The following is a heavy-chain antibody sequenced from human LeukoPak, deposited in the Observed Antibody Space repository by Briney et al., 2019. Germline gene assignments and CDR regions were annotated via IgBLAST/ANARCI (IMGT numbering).Heavy chain of an antibody. J-gene: IGHJ6*04. CDR1: GGSFSGCY. Sequence: SETLSLTCTVYGGSFSGCYWGWIRQPPGKGLEWIGSIYYSGSTYYNPSLKSRVTISVDTSKNQLSLKLSSVTAADTAVYYCARLIVVPAAPPGTMDVWGKGTTVTVSS. V-gene: IGHV4-39*01. CDR2: IYYSGST. D-gene: IGHD2-2*01. CDR3: ARLIVVPAAPPGTMDV.